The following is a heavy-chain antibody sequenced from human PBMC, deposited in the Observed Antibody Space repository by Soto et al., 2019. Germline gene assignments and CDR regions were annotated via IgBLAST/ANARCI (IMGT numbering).Heavy chain of an antibody. CDR3: SRERGGSFFDP. CDR2: IWSDGSKK. CDR1: GLTFSSHG. J-gene: IGHJ5*02. Sequence: QVQLVESGGGVVQPGRSLRLSCAASGLTFSSHGMHWLRQAPGKGLEWVAFIWSDGSKKYYADSVKGRFTISRDDFKNTLYLQMNSLRAEDTAVYYCSRERGGSFFDPWGQGTLVTVSS. D-gene: IGHD3-10*01. V-gene: IGHV3-33*01.